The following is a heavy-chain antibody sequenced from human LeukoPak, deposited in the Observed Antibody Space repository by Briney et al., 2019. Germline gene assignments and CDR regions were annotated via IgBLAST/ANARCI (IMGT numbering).Heavy chain of an antibody. CDR1: GYTFTGYY. J-gene: IGHJ4*02. CDR3: ARAPPYYGSGSYYVDFDH. D-gene: IGHD3-10*01. V-gene: IGHV1-2*02. Sequence: GASVKVSCKASGYTFTGYYMHWVRQAPGQGLEWMGWINPNSGGTNYAQKFQGRVTMTRDTSIGTAYMELSRLRSDDTAVYYCARAPPYYGSGSYYVDFDHWGQGTLVTVSS. CDR2: INPNSGGT.